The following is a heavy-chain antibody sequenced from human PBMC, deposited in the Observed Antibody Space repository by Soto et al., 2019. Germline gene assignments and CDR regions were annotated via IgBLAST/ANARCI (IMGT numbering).Heavy chain of an antibody. Sequence: QVQLQESGPGLVKPSETLSLTCTDSGGSISSYYWSWIRQPPGKGLEWIGYIYYSGSTNYNPSLKSRVTISVDTSKNQYSLKLSSVTAADTAVYYCARDYTGSYSFEYWGQGTLVSVSS. J-gene: IGHJ4*02. D-gene: IGHD3-10*01. CDR3: ARDYTGSYSFEY. CDR1: GGSISSYY. V-gene: IGHV4-59*01. CDR2: IYYSGST.